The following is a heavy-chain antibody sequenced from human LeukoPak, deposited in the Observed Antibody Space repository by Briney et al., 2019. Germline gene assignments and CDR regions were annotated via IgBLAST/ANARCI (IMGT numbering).Heavy chain of an antibody. J-gene: IGHJ6*03. CDR1: GFTFSSYS. V-gene: IGHV3-21*06. D-gene: IGHD1-26*01. CDR2: ISTSSSYI. CDR3: ARDPYSGNYGAYYYYYMDV. Sequence: GGSLRLSCAASGFTFSSYSMNWVRQAPGKGLQWVSSISTSSSYIYYAESVKGRFTISRDNAKNSLYLQMDSLRVEDTAEYYCARDPYSGNYGAYYYYYMDVWGKGTTVTVSS.